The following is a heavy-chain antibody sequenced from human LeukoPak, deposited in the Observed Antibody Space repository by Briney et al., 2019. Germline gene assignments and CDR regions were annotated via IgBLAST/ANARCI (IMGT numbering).Heavy chain of an antibody. J-gene: IGHJ4*02. V-gene: IGHV3-33*01. CDR2: IWYDGSNK. D-gene: IGHD6-19*01. CDR1: GFTFSSYG. CDR3: ARDSSSGWCYFDY. Sequence: GGSLRLSCAASGFTFSSYGMHWVRQAPGKGLEWVAVIWYDGSNKYYADSVKGRFTISRDNSKNTLYLQMNSLRAEDTAVYYCARDSSSGWCYFDYWGQGTLVTVSS.